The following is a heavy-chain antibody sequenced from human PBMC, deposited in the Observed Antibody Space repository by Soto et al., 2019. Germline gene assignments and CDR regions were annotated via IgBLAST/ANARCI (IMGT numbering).Heavy chain of an antibody. CDR3: ARSIRGPRRFNGMDV. CDR2: IERDDDDK. CDR1: GFSLASPGMC. J-gene: IGHJ6*02. D-gene: IGHD1-20*01. Sequence: SGPTLVNPTETLTLTCTFSGFSLASPGMCVSWIRQPPGKALEWLALIERDDDDKYYSTSLKTRLTISKDTRKNQVVLTMANMDPADTGTYYCARSIRGPRRFNGMDVWGQGTTVTVSS. V-gene: IGHV2-70*13.